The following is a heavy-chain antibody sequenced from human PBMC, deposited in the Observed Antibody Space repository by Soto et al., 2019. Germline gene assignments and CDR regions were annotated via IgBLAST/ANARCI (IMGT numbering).Heavy chain of an antibody. CDR3: ANGDRYSSGWYALFFY. CDR1: GFTFSSYG. J-gene: IGHJ4*02. Sequence: QVQLVESGGGVVQPGRSLRLSCAASGFTFSSYGMHWVRQAPGKGLEWVAVISYDGSNKYYADSVKGRFTISRDNSKNKLYLQMNSLRAEDTAVYYCANGDRYSSGWYALFFYWGQGTLVTVSS. V-gene: IGHV3-30*18. CDR2: ISYDGSNK. D-gene: IGHD6-19*01.